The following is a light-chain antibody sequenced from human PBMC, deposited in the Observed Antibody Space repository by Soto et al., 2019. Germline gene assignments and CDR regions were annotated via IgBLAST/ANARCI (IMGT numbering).Light chain of an antibody. CDR3: CSYAGSSALV. CDR2: DVS. Sequence: QSALTQPASVSGSPGQSITISCTGPSSDIGSYNLVSWYQQDPGKAPKLLIYDVSERPSGVSNRFSGSKSGNTASLTISGLQVEDEADYYCCSYAGSSALVFGGGTKLTVL. CDR1: SSDIGSYNL. J-gene: IGLJ3*02. V-gene: IGLV2-23*02.